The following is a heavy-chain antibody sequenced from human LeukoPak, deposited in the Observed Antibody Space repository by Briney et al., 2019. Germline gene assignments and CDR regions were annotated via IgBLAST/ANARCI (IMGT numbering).Heavy chain of an antibody. D-gene: IGHD3-10*01. J-gene: IGHJ4*02. CDR1: GGSFSGYY. CDR3: ARRPYYYGSGRGYFDY. Sequence: SETLSLTCAVYGGSFSGYYWSWIRQPPGKGLEWIGEINHSGSTNYNPSLKSRVTISVDTSKNQFSLKLSSVTAADTAVYYCARRPYYYGSGRGYFDYWGQGTLVTVSS. V-gene: IGHV4-34*01. CDR2: INHSGST.